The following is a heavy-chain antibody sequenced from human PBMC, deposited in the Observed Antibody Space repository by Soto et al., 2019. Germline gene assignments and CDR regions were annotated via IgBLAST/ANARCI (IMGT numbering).Heavy chain of an antibody. CDR1: GGSISSSSYY. Sequence: SETLSLTCTVSGGSISSSSYYWGWIRQPPGKGLEWIGSIYYSGSTYYNPSLKSRVTISVDTSKNQFSLKLSSVPAADTAVYYCARRVRRIAAAGTDINWFDPWGQGTLVTVSS. CDR3: ARRVRRIAAAGTDINWFDP. V-gene: IGHV4-39*01. D-gene: IGHD6-13*01. CDR2: IYYSGST. J-gene: IGHJ5*01.